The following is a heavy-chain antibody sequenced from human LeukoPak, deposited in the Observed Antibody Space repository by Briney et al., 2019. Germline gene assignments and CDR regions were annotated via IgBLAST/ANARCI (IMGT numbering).Heavy chain of an antibody. D-gene: IGHD5-18*01. CDR3: ARGPYSYFAYGMGV. V-gene: IGHV1-69*04. J-gene: IGHJ6*02. Sequence: GSSVKVSCKASGGTFSSYAISWVRQAPGQGLEWMGRINPILGIANYAQKFQGRVTITADKSTSTAYMELSSLRSEDTAVYYCARGPYSYFAYGMGVWGQGTTVTVSS. CDR1: GGTFSSYA. CDR2: INPILGIA.